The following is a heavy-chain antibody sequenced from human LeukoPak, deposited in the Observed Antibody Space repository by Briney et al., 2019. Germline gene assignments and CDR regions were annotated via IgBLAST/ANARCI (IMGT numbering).Heavy chain of an antibody. J-gene: IGHJ4*02. CDR1: GGTFSSYA. CDR3: ARAQLGQQLVLFGY. CDR2: IIPILGIA. V-gene: IGHV1-69*04. D-gene: IGHD6-13*01. Sequence: SVKVSCKASGGTFSSYAISWVRQAPGQGLEWMGRIIPILGIANYAQKFQGRVTITADKSTSTAYMELSSLRSEDTAVYYCARAQLGQQLVLFGYWGQGTLVTVSS.